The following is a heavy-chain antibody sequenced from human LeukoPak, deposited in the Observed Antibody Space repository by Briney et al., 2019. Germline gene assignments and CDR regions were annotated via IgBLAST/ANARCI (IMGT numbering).Heavy chain of an antibody. CDR1: GGTFSSYA. CDR2: IIPIFGTA. J-gene: IGHJ4*02. Sequence: SVKVSCKASGGTFSSYAISWVRQAPGQGLEWMGGIIPIFGTANYAQKFQGRVTITADESTSTAYMELSSLRSEDTAVYYCARDRPDDYGDYGDYWGLGTLVTVSS. CDR3: ARDRPDDYGDYGDY. V-gene: IGHV1-69*13. D-gene: IGHD4-17*01.